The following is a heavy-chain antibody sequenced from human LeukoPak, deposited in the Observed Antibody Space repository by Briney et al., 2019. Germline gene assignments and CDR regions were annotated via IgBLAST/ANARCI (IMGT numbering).Heavy chain of an antibody. V-gene: IGHV4-39*01. J-gene: IGHJ4*02. Sequence: PSETLSLTCTVSGGSISSSSYYWGWIRQPPGKGLEWIGSIYYSGSTYYNPSLKSRVTISVDTSKNQFSLELSSVTAADTAVYYCAIVVVPAARLDYWGQGTLVTVSS. CDR1: GGSISSSSYY. CDR3: AIVVVPAARLDY. D-gene: IGHD2-2*01. CDR2: IYYSGST.